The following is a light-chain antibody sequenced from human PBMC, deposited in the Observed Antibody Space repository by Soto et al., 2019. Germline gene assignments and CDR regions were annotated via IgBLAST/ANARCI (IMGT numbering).Light chain of an antibody. Sequence: DIVMTQSPDSLAMSLGERATINCKSSRSVLSISNNNNYLAWYQAKPGQPPKLLIDWATTRESGVPDRFSGSGSGTDFTLTISSLQAEDAAVYYCQQFYNAPLTFGGGTKVEIK. CDR2: WAT. J-gene: IGKJ4*01. CDR3: QQFYNAPLT. V-gene: IGKV4-1*01. CDR1: RSVLSISNNNNY.